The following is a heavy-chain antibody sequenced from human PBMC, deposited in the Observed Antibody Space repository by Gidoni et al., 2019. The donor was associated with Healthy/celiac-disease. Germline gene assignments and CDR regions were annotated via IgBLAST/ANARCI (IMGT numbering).Heavy chain of an antibody. D-gene: IGHD6-19*01. CDR1: GFTFVIYA. J-gene: IGHJ4*02. CDR2: ISGSGGST. V-gene: IGHV3-23*01. CDR3: AKPPGYSSGWYVVDYFDY. Sequence: EVQLLESGGGLVQPGGSLRLSCAASGFTFVIYALGWVRKAPGKGLEGVSAISGSGGSTYYADSVQGRFTISRDNSKNTLYLQMNSLRAEDTAVYYCAKPPGYSSGWYVVDYFDYWGQGTLVTVSS.